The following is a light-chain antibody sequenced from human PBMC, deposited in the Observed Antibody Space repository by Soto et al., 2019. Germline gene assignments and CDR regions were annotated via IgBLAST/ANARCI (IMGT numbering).Light chain of an antibody. CDR3: QQRSSLQTT. V-gene: IGKV3D-11*02. CDR1: QSVSSR. CDR2: DAS. J-gene: IGKJ5*01. Sequence: EIVLTQSPATLSLSPGERATLSCRASQSVSSRLAWYQQKPGQAPRLLIYDASERASGIPSRFSGGGSGTDFTLTISSLEPEDFAVYYCQQRSSLQTTFGQGTRLEIK.